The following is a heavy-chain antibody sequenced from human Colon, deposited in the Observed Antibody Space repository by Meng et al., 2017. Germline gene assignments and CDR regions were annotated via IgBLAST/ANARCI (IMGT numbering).Heavy chain of an antibody. CDR3: ARDYGYSYGLPLDY. J-gene: IGHJ4*02. V-gene: IGHV6-1*01. D-gene: IGHD5-18*01. CDR1: GDSVSSNTAA. CDR2: TYYRSKWYN. Sequence: HVQLQQSGPGLVKPSETRLLTCVISGDSVSSNTAAWNWIRQSPSRGLEWLGRTYYRSKWYNEYAVSVKSRMTFNADTSKNQVSLQVNSVTPEDTAVYYCARDYGYSYGLPLDYWGQGILVTVSS.